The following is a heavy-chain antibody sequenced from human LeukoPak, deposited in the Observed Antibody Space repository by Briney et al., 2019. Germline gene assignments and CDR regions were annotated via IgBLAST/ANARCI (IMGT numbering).Heavy chain of an antibody. J-gene: IGHJ4*02. CDR3: ARVGHGGYPIDY. CDR2: INWNGGST. Sequence: GGSLRLSSAASGFTFDDYGMSWVRQAPGKGLEWVSGINWNGGSTGYADSVKGRFTISRDTAKNSLYLQMNSLRAEDTAVYYCARVGHGGYPIDYWGQGTLVTVSS. CDR1: GFTFDDYG. D-gene: IGHD6-25*01. V-gene: IGHV3-20*03.